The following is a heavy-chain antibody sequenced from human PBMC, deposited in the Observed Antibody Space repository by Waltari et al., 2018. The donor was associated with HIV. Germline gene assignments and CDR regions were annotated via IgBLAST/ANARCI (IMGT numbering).Heavy chain of an antibody. Sequence: QLQLVEYAGGAVQHGTCLRRSAAASGFTLKNYGMHWVRQAPGKGLEWVAVIWYDGSNKDYADSVKGRFTISRDNSKNRLYLQMNSLRAEDTAVYYCARDRGGSSSLVLDSWGQGTLVTVSS. CDR2: IWYDGSNK. CDR1: GFTLKNYG. J-gene: IGHJ4*02. D-gene: IGHD6-6*01. CDR3: ARDRGGSSSLVLDS. V-gene: IGHV3-33*01.